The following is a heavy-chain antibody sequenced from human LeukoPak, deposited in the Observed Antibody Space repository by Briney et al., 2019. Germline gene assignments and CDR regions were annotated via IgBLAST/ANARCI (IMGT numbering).Heavy chain of an antibody. J-gene: IGHJ4*02. CDR2: INHSGRT. CDR3: ARGRIVATIRY. V-gene: IGHV4-34*01. CDR1: GGSFSGYY. D-gene: IGHD5-12*01. Sequence: SETLSLTCAVYGGSFSGYYWSWIRQPPGKGLEWIGEINHSGRTNYNPSLKSRVTISVDTSKNQFSLKLSSVTAADTAVYYCARGRIVATIRYWGQGTLVTVSS.